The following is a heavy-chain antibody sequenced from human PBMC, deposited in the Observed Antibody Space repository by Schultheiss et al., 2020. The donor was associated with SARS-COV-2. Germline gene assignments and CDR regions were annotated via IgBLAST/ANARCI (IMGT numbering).Heavy chain of an antibody. D-gene: IGHD5-12*01. CDR3: ARRGDSGYGLYYYYGMDV. CDR1: GYSFTSYW. V-gene: IGHV5-51*01. J-gene: IGHJ6*02. Sequence: GESLKISCKGSGYSFTSYWIGWVRQMPGKGLEWMGIIYPGDSDTRYSPSFQGQVTVSADKSISTAYLQWNSLKASDTAMYYCARRGDSGYGLYYYYGMDVWGQGTTVTVSS. CDR2: IYPGDSDT.